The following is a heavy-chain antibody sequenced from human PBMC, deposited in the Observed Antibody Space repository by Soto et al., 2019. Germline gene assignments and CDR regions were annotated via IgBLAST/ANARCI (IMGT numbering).Heavy chain of an antibody. CDR1: GFTFSGYG. D-gene: IGHD6-19*01. CDR2: ISYDGSNK. Sequence: PGGSLRLSCAASGFTFSGYGMHWVRQAPGKGLEWVAVISYDGSNKYYADSVKGRLTISRDNSKNTLYLQMNSLRAEDTAVYYCARGVGITVPPTSFDNRGPGTPVTVSS. CDR3: ARGVGITVPPTSFDN. V-gene: IGHV3-30*03. J-gene: IGHJ4*02.